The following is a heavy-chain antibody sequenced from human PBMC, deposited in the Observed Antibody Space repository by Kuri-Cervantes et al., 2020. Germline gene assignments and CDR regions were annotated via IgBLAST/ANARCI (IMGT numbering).Heavy chain of an antibody. V-gene: IGHV4-39*01. Sequence: GSLRLSCTVSGGPISSSSYYWGWIRQPPGKGLEWIGSIYYSGSTYYNPSLQSRVTISVDTSKNQFSLKLSSVTAADTAVYYCARYFSDKYCSGGSCLWFDPWGQGTLVTVSS. CDR1: GGPISSSSYY. D-gene: IGHD2-15*01. CDR3: ARYFSDKYCSGGSCLWFDP. CDR2: IYYSGST. J-gene: IGHJ5*02.